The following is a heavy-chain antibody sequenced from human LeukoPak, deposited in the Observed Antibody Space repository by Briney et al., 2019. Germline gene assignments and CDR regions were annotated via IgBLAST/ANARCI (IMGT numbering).Heavy chain of an antibody. CDR1: GFTFSSYA. V-gene: IGHV3-23*01. CDR2: ISGSGGST. D-gene: IGHD3-22*01. CDR3: ANSYDSSGYNAFDI. Sequence: GGSLRLSCAASGFTFSSYAMSWVRQAPGKGLEWVSAISGSGGSTYYADSVKGRFTISRDNSKNTLYLQMDSLRAEDTAVYYCANSYDSSGYNAFDIWGQGTMVTASS. J-gene: IGHJ3*02.